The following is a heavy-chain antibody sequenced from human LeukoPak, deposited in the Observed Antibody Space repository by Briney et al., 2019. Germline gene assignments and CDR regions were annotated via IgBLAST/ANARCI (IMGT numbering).Heavy chain of an antibody. D-gene: IGHD5-12*01. CDR1: GFRFSRFA. V-gene: IGHV3-30-3*01. CDR3: ARDGNSGYDLTYYYGMDV. CDR2: TPYDGNNK. J-gene: IGHJ6*02. Sequence: GGSLRLSCAASGFRFSRFAMHWVRQAPGKGLEWVAVTPYDGNNKYYADSVKGRFTISRDNSKNTLYLQMNSLRPEDTALYYCARDGNSGYDLTYYYGMDVWGQGTTLTVSS.